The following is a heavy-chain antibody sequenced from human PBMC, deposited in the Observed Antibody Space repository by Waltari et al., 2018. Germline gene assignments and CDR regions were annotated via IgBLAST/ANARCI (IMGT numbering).Heavy chain of an antibody. CDR1: GYTSTYVG. J-gene: IGHJ4*02. CDR3: ARGGGPRTVVALTFDL. Sequence: QVQLVQSGAEVKKPGASVKVFCKASGYTSTYVGINWVRQAPGQGLEWMGWISPYNGNADYEQKLQGRVTMTTDTSTKTAYLELRSLTYDDTAVYYCARGGGPRTVVALTFDLWGQGTLVTVSS. V-gene: IGHV1-18*01. D-gene: IGHD3-22*01. CDR2: ISPYNGNA.